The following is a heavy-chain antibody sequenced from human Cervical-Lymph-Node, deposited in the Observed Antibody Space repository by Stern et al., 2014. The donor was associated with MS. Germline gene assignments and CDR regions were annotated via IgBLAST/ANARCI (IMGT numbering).Heavy chain of an antibody. D-gene: IGHD2/OR15-2a*01. Sequence: EVQLVESGGGLAKPGGSLKLSCAVSGFTFSSYSMNWVRQAPGKGLEWVSSISSSSSDIYYADSVKGRFTISRDNAKNSLSLQMNSLRAEDTAVYYCARDYDGNYLTYFEYWGQGTLVTVSS. CDR1: GFTFSSYS. CDR3: ARDYDGNYLTYFEY. J-gene: IGHJ4*02. CDR2: ISSSSSDI. V-gene: IGHV3-21*01.